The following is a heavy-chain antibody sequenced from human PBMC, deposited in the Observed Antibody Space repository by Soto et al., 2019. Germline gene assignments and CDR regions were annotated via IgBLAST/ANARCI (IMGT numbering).Heavy chain of an antibody. CDR3: ARHKDTSSRYLLPDY. D-gene: IGHD6-13*01. J-gene: IGHJ4*02. V-gene: IGHV4-61*08. Sequence: SETLSLTCTVSGGSVSSGDYYWSWIRQPPGKGLEWIGNIYYSGSTNYNPSLKSRATISVDTSKNQFSLKLTSVTATDTAVYYCARHKDTSSRYLLPDYWGQGALVTVSS. CDR2: IYYSGST. CDR1: GGSVSSGDYY.